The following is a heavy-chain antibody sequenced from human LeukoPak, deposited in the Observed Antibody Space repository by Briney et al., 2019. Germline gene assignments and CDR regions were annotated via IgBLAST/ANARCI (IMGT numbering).Heavy chain of an antibody. Sequence: ASVKVSCKASGYTFTSYGISWVRQAPGQGLEWMGWISAYNGNTNYAQKLQGRVTMTTDTSTSTAYMELRSLRSDDTAVYYCARNLAGGIAVAGINNAFDIWGQGTMVTVSS. D-gene: IGHD6-19*01. CDR1: GYTFTSYG. CDR3: ARNLAGGIAVAGINNAFDI. CDR2: ISAYNGNT. J-gene: IGHJ3*02. V-gene: IGHV1-18*01.